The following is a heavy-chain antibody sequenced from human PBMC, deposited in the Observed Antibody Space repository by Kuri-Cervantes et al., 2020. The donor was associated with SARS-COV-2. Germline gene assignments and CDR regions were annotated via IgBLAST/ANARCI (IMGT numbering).Heavy chain of an antibody. Sequence: GESLKISCAASGFTFSSYSMNWVRQAPGKGLEWVSSISSSSSYIYYADSVKGRFAISRDNAKNSLYLQMNSLRAEDTAVYYCARASASIAARLVLYYYYYMDVWGKGTTVTVSS. CDR3: ARASASIAARLVLYYYYYMDV. J-gene: IGHJ6*03. CDR2: ISSSSSYI. D-gene: IGHD6-6*01. V-gene: IGHV3-21*01. CDR1: GFTFSSYS.